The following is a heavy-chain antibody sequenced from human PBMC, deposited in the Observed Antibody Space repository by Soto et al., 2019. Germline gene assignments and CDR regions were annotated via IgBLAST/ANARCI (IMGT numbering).Heavy chain of an antibody. CDR1: GGSISGGVHS. V-gene: IGHV4-30-4*01. CDR3: AREIMPLTNDWYFDL. CDR2: IFDSGST. J-gene: IGHJ2*01. D-gene: IGHD2-8*01. Sequence: QVQLQESGPGLVKPSETLSLTCTVSGGSISGGVHSWRWIRQTPGKGLEWIGHIFDSGSTYYNPSLKSRLTISVDTSKNQFSLRLSSVTAADTAVYYGAREIMPLTNDWYFDLWGRGTLGTVSS.